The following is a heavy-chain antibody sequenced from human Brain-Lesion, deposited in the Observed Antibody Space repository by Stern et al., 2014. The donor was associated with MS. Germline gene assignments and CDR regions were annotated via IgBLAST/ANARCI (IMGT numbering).Heavy chain of an antibody. CDR3: ARGRVVPGFQYYATDV. CDR1: GGSISSGGYY. D-gene: IGHD2-2*01. V-gene: IGHV4-61*02. J-gene: IGHJ6*02. CDR2: IFNSGST. Sequence: VQLVESGPGLVKPSQTLSLSCTVSGGSISSGGYYWSWIRQPAGKGLEWIGRIFNSGSTSYNPPLQSRVPISIDTSKNQFSLRLNSMTAADTAVYYCARGRVVPGFQYYATDVWGQGTTVIVSS.